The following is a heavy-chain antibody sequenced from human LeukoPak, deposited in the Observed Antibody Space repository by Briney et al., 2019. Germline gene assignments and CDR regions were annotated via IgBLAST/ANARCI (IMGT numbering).Heavy chain of an antibody. CDR3: ARVYGDYDSLPYFDY. Sequence: SETLSLTCTVSGGSISGADYYWSWIRQPPGKGLEWIGYVYYSGNTYYSPSLKSRLTISVDTSKNQFSLKLSSVTAADTAVYYCARVYGDYDSLPYFDYWGQGTLVTVSS. V-gene: IGHV4-30-4*02. J-gene: IGHJ4*02. D-gene: IGHD4-17*01. CDR2: VYYSGNT. CDR1: GGSISGADYY.